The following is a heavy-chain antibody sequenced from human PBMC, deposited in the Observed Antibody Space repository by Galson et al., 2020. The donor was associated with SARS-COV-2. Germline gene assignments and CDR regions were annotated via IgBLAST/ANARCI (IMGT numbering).Heavy chain of an antibody. CDR1: GFAFSTYA. V-gene: IGHV3-23*01. J-gene: IGHJ4*02. CDR2: ISARGDAT. CDR3: AKDYDILTGPI. D-gene: IGHD3-9*01. Sequence: GESLKISCAASGFAFSTYALSWVRQAPGRGLEWVSAISARGDATYYADSVKGRFIISRDNSKNTLYLQMNSLRAEDTAVYYCAKDYDILTGPIWGQGTLVTVSS.